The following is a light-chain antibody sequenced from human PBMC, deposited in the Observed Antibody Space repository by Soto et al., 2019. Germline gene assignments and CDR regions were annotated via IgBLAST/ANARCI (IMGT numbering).Light chain of an antibody. V-gene: IGLV1-51*01. CDR3: ATWDGTLSVI. Sequence: QSVLTQPPSVSAAPGQKVTISCSGKNSNIGNNYVSWYQQLPGTAPKLLIYDNNKRPSGIPDRFSGSKSGTSATLGITGLQTGDEADYYCATWDGTLSVIFGGGTKLTV. CDR1: NSNIGNNY. J-gene: IGLJ2*01. CDR2: DNN.